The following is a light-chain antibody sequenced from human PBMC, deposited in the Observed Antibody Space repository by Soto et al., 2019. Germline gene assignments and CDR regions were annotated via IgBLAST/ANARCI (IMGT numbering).Light chain of an antibody. Sequence: EIVLTQSPGTLSLSPGERATLSCRASQSVSSSYLAWYQQKPGRAPRLLIYGASSRATGIPDRFSGSGSGTDFTLTISRLEPEDFAVYFCQQYDSSPTKFGQGTKVDIK. CDR1: QSVSSSY. J-gene: IGKJ1*01. V-gene: IGKV3-20*01. CDR3: QQYDSSPTK. CDR2: GAS.